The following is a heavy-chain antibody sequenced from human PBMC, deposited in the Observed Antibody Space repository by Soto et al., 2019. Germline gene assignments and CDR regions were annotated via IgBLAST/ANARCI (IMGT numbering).Heavy chain of an antibody. Sequence: EVQLVESGGGLVQPGGSLRLSCAASGFTFSSYWMHWVRQAPGKGLVWVSRINSDGSGTSYADSVKGRFTISRDNAKNTLYLQMNSLRAEDTAVYYCARDWEGCSSTSCYAAWYFDLWGRGTLVTVSS. CDR1: GFTFSSYW. CDR2: INSDGSGT. J-gene: IGHJ2*01. V-gene: IGHV3-74*01. D-gene: IGHD2-2*01. CDR3: ARDWEGCSSTSCYAAWYFDL.